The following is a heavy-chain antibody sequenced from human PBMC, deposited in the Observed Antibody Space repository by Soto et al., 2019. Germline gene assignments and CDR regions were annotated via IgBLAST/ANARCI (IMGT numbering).Heavy chain of an antibody. D-gene: IGHD2-2*01. CDR1: GGSISSGGYY. V-gene: IGHV4-31*03. CDR2: IYYSGST. Sequence: QVQLQESGPGLVKPSQTLSLTCTVSGGSISSGGYYWSWIHQHPGKGLEWIGYIYYSGSTYYNPSLKSRVTISVDTSKNQFSLKLSSVTAADTAVYYCARVVGYCSSTSCQNFDYWGQGTLVTVSS. CDR3: ARVVGYCSSTSCQNFDY. J-gene: IGHJ4*02.